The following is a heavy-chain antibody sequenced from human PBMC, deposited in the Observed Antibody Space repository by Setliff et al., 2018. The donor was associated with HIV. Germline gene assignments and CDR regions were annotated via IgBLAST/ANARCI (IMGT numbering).Heavy chain of an antibody. CDR2: ISAYNGNT. J-gene: IGHJ3*02. Sequence: ASVKVSCKASAYTLTSYGISWLRQAPGQGLEWMGWISAYNGNTNYAQKLQGRVTMTTDTSTSTAYMELRSLRSDDTAVYFCARMRVFLGTTGTRRVDAFDIWGQGTMVTVSS. V-gene: IGHV1-18*01. CDR1: AYTLTSYG. D-gene: IGHD1-1*01. CDR3: ARMRVFLGTTGTRRVDAFDI.